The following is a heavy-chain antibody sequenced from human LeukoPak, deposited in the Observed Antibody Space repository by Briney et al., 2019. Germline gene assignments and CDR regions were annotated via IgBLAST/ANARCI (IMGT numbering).Heavy chain of an antibody. Sequence: SETLSLTCTVSGGSVNSGSYFWSWIRQPPGKGLEWIGYIQNSARTDYNPSLESRVTISVDTSKDQFSLRLSSVTAADTAVYYCATDYSNFYGMDVWGQGTTVTVSS. CDR2: IQNSART. CDR3: ATDYSNFYGMDV. J-gene: IGHJ6*02. CDR1: GGSVNSGSYF. V-gene: IGHV4-61*01. D-gene: IGHD4-11*01.